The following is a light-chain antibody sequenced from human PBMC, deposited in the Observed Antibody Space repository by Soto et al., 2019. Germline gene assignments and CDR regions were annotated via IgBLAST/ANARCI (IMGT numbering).Light chain of an antibody. V-gene: IGKV3D-20*02. CDR1: QSVGSSY. Sequence: EIVLTQSPCTLSLSPGERATLSCRASQSVGSSYLAWYQQKPGQAPRLLIYGASSRATGIPARFSGSGSGTDFTLTISSLEPEDFAVYYCQQRSNWPITFGQGTRLEI. CDR3: QQRSNWPIT. J-gene: IGKJ5*01. CDR2: GAS.